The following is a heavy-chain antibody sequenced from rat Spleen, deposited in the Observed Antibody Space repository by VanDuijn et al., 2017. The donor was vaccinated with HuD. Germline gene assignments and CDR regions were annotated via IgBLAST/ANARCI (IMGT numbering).Heavy chain of an antibody. CDR3: VRHGYTRYYFDY. D-gene: IGHD1-9*01. CDR1: GFTFSDYY. J-gene: IGHJ2*01. CDR2: ISYDGGRN. Sequence: EVQLVESGGGLVQPGRSLKLSCAASGFTFSDYYMAWVRQAPTKGLEWVATISYDGGRNFYRDSVKGRFTISRDIAKSTLYLQMDSLKSEDTASYYYVRHGYTRYYFDYWGQGVMVTVSS. V-gene: IGHV5-29*01.